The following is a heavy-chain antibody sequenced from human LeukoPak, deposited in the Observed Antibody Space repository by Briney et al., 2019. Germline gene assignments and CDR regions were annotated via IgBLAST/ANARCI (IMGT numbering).Heavy chain of an antibody. J-gene: IGHJ6*02. CDR1: GDTFTSYD. CDR3: ARGGTLVQGVTILYGMDV. Sequence: ASVKVSCKTSGDTFTSYDINWVRQAPGQGLEWMGWMNPRSGNTIYTQKFQGRVAMTRDTSTSTAYMELSSLRSEDTAVYYCARGGTLVQGVTILYGMDVWGQGTTVTVSS. CDR2: MNPRSGNT. D-gene: IGHD3-10*01. V-gene: IGHV1-8*01.